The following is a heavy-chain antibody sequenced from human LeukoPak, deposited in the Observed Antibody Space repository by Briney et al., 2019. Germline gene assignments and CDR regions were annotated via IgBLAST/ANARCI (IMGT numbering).Heavy chain of an antibody. CDR3: ARDPQLRFLGLDV. CDR1: GGSISSYY. V-gene: IGHV4-59*01. Sequence: PSETLSLTCTVSGGSISSYYWSWIRQPPGKGLEWIGYIYYSGSTNYNPSLKSRVTISVDTSKNQFSLKLSSVTAADTAVYYCARDPQLRFLGLDVWGKGTTVTVSS. CDR2: IYYSGST. J-gene: IGHJ6*04. D-gene: IGHD3-3*01.